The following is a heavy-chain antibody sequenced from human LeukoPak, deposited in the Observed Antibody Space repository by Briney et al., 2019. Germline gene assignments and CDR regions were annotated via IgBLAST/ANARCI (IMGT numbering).Heavy chain of an antibody. Sequence: GGSLRLSCATSGFAFSSYWMTWVRQVPGKGLEWVANINREGNEKYYVDSVKGRFTISRDNAKNSVDLQMDSLRVEDTAVYYCARVGTWELQRVFDFCGQGTLVTVSS. CDR3: ARVGTWELQRVFDF. D-gene: IGHD4-23*01. V-gene: IGHV3-7*01. CDR2: INREGNEK. J-gene: IGHJ4*02. CDR1: GFAFSSYW.